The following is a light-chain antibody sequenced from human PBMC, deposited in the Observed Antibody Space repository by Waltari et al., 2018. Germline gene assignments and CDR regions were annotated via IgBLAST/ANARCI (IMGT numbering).Light chain of an antibody. Sequence: YELTQPPSVSVSPGQTARITCSGHVLPNKFGVWYQQKPGQAPVLVIFKDIERPSGIPERFSGSRSGKTVTLTITGAQAEDEADYYCQSTDSSGTYVVFGGGTKLTVL. J-gene: IGLJ2*01. CDR1: VLPNKF. CDR3: QSTDSSGTYVV. CDR2: KDI. V-gene: IGLV3-25*02.